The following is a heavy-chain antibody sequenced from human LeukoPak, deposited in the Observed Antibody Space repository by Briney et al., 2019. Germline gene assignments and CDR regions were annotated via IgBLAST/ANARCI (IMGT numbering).Heavy chain of an antibody. J-gene: IGHJ3*02. CDR3: AKEAGYSSSWHAFDI. V-gene: IGHV3-23*01. D-gene: IGHD6-13*01. CDR2: ISGSGGST. CDR1: GFTFSSYA. Sequence: GGSLRLSCVVSGFTFSSYAMSWVRQAPGKGLEWVSGISGSGGSTYYADSVKGRFTISRDNSKNTLYLQMNSLRAEDTAVYYCAKEAGYSSSWHAFDIWGQGTMVTVSS.